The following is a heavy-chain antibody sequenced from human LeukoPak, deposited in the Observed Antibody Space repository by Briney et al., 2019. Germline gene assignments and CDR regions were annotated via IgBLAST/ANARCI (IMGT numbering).Heavy chain of an antibody. D-gene: IGHD3-22*01. V-gene: IGHV3-23*01. CDR1: GFTFSSYA. CDR3: AIVAYYYDSSGYYYFDY. CDR2: ISGSGGST. J-gene: IGHJ4*02. Sequence: GGSLRLSCAASGFTFSSYAMSWVRHAPGKGLEWVSAISGSGGSTYYADSVKGRLTISRDNSKNTLYLQMNSLRAEDTAVYYCAIVAYYYDSSGYYYFDYWGQGTLVTVSS.